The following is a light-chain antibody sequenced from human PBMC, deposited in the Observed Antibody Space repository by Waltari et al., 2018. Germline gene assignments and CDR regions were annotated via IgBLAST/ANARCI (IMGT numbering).Light chain of an antibody. CDR2: DAS. CDR3: QQRSNWPYT. Sequence: EIVLTQSPATLSLSPGERVTLSCRASQSVSSYLAWYQQKPGQAPRLRIYDASNRATGIPARFSGSGSGTDLTLTISSLGPEDFAVYYCQQRSNWPYTFGQGTKLEIK. V-gene: IGKV3-11*01. J-gene: IGKJ2*01. CDR1: QSVSSY.